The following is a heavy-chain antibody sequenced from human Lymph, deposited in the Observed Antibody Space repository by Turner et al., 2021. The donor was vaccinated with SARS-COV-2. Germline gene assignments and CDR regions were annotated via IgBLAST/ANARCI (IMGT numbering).Heavy chain of an antibody. CDR1: GGSISSSSYY. CDR3: ARLVRRAEYYFDY. V-gene: IGHV4-39*01. J-gene: IGHJ4*02. Sequence: QLQLQESGPGLVKPSETLSLTCTVSGGSISSSSYYWGWIRQPPGKGLEWIVNIYYSGSTYYNPSLKSRVTISVDTSKNQFSLKLSSVTAADTAVYYCARLVRRAEYYFDYWGQGTLVTVSS. D-gene: IGHD3-10*01. CDR2: IYYSGST.